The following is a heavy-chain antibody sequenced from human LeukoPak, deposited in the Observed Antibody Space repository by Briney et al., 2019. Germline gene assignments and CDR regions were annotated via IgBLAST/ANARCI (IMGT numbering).Heavy chain of an antibody. D-gene: IGHD3-10*02. CDR3: AELGITMIGGV. J-gene: IGHJ6*04. CDR1: GFIFSSYE. CDR2: ISSSGSTI. V-gene: IGHV3-48*03. Sequence: GGSLRLSCAASGFIFSSYEMNWVRQAPGKGLEWVSYISSSGSTIYYADSVKGRFTISRDNAKNSLYLQMNSLRAEDTAVYYCAELGITMIGGVWGKGTRSPSPQ.